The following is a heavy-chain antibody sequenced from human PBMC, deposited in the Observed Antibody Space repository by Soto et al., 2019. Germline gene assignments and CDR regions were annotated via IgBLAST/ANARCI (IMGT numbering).Heavy chain of an antibody. D-gene: IGHD6-13*01. CDR2: VDHSGST. V-gene: IGHV4-34*01. Sequence: SETLSLTCAVYGGSFSGYCWSSICQPPGKGLEWIGEVDHSGSTNYNPSLKSRVTISVDTSKNQFSLKLSSVTAADTAVYYCARGRKEYSSRRYVDWGQGTLVTVSS. CDR3: ARGRKEYSSRRYVD. J-gene: IGHJ4*02. CDR1: GGSFSGYC.